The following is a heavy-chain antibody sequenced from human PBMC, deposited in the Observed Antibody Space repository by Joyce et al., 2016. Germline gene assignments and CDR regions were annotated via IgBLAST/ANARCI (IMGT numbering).Heavy chain of an antibody. D-gene: IGHD2-15*01. J-gene: IGHJ3*02. CDR1: GYTFTGYY. V-gene: IGHV1-2*05. CDR2: INPYSVGT. CDR3: ARGGGGYHDAFDI. Sequence: QEQLVQSGAEVKKPGASVKVSFKASGYTFTGYYMHWVRQAAGQGLGWSGRINPYSVGTNYAQKFQGRVTMTTDMSLSTAYMEVSSLTPDDTVVYYCARGGGGYHDAFDIWGQGTMVIVSS.